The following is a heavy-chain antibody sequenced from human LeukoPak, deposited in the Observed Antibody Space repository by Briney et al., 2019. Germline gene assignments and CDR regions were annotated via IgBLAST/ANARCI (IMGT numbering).Heavy chain of an antibody. CDR3: ARDGFDFWSGSFAPPVY. CDR2: ISSSGDST. J-gene: IGHJ4*02. D-gene: IGHD3-3*01. CDR1: GFTFSSYE. Sequence: GGSLRLSCAASGFTFSSYEMNWVRQAPGKGLEWVSYISSSGDSTYYADSVKGRFTISRDNAKKSLYLQMNTLRAEDTAVYYCARDGFDFWSGSFAPPVYWGQGTLVTVSS. V-gene: IGHV3-48*03.